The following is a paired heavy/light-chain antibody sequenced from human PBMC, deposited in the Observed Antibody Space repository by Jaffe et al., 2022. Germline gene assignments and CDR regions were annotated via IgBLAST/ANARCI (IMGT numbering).Heavy chain of an antibody. Sequence: EVQLVDSGGGVVQPGGSLRLSCAASGFTFDNYAMHWVRQAPLKGLEWVSLISWDGRSTFYADSVKGRFTISRDNTKNSLYLQMNSLRAEDTALYYCAKVRRGSYSLGAFDIWGHGSMVTVSS. D-gene: IGHD1-26*01. CDR3: AKVRRGSYSLGAFDI. CDR2: ISWDGRST. CDR1: GFTFDNYA. V-gene: IGHV3-43D*04. J-gene: IGHJ3*02.
Light chain of an antibody. V-gene: IGKV3-20*01. CDR2: GAS. Sequence: EIVLTQSPGTLSLSPGERAIVSCWASQSVSSNSLAWYQQKPGQAPRLLIYGASNRATGIPDRFSGTGSATDFTLTISRLEPEDFAVYYCQQYGDSFPLTFGGGTKVEIK. J-gene: IGKJ4*01. CDR1: QSVSSNS. CDR3: QQYGDSFPLT.